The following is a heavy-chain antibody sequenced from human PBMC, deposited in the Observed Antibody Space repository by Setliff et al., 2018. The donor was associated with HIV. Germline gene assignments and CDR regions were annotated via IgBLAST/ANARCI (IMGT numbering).Heavy chain of an antibody. Sequence: SETLSLTCTVSGGSITNYYWSWIRQPPGKGLQWIGYIYTSGSTNYNPSLKSRVTISVDTSKNQFSLKVSPVTAADTAVYYCARRGSYSSPETLWGQGTLVTVSS. CDR3: ARRGSYSSPETL. CDR1: GGSITNYY. V-gene: IGHV4-4*09. D-gene: IGHD1-26*01. CDR2: IYTSGST. J-gene: IGHJ4*02.